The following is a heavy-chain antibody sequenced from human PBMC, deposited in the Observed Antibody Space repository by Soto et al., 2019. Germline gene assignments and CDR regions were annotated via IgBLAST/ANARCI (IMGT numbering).Heavy chain of an antibody. CDR2: FSCGRGTT. D-gene: IGHD1-1*01. Sequence: VQLLESGGGLVQPGGSLRLSCVVSGFTLGPYGVTWVRQVPGKGLEWVSGFSCGRGTTHYTDSVKGRFTISRDDTKSTMYLQMNSLGVDDTAVYYCTRWNGYGDHWGRGTLVTVSS. V-gene: IGHV3-23*01. CDR1: GFTLGPYG. J-gene: IGHJ4*02. CDR3: TRWNGYGDH.